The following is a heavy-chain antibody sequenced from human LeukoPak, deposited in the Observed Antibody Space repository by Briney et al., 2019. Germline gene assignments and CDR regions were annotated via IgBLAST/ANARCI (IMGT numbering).Heavy chain of an antibody. V-gene: IGHV1-8*01. CDR3: ARVERGLAAEWGYYYYYGMDV. CDR2: MNPNTGNT. D-gene: IGHD6-25*01. J-gene: IGHJ6*02. Sequence: ASVKVSCKASGYTFTSYDINWVRQATGQGLEWMGWMNPNTGNTGYAQKFQGRVTMTRNISIRTAYLELSSLRSEDSAVYYCARVERGLAAEWGYYYYYGMDVWGQGTAVTVPS. CDR1: GYTFTSYD.